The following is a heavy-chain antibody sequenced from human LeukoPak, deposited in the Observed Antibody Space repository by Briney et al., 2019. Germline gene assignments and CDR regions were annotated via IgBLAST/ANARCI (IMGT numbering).Heavy chain of an antibody. CDR2: IYTSGST. D-gene: IGHD6-19*01. CDR1: GGSLSSYY. V-gene: IGHV4-4*07. CDR3: ARDQVAGTNWFDP. J-gene: IGHJ5*02. Sequence: SETLSLTCTVSGGSLSSYYWSWIRQPAGKGLEWIGRIYTSGSTNYNPSLKCRVTMSVDTSKNQCSLKLSSVTAADTAVYYCARDQVAGTNWFDPWGQGTLVTVSS.